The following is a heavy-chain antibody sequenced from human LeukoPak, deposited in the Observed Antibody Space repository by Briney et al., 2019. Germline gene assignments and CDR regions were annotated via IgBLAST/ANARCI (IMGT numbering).Heavy chain of an antibody. J-gene: IGHJ4*02. V-gene: IGHV3-48*01. CDR2: IDTSSTTM. CDR1: GLTFSKYS. CDR3: AKVGYDFWSGYYRTLDFDY. D-gene: IGHD3-3*01. Sequence: GGSLRLSCAASGLTFSKYSMTWVRQAPGKGLEWVSFIDTSSTTMYYTDSVKGRFTISRDNSKNTLYLQMNSLRAEDTAVYYCAKVGYDFWSGYYRTLDFDYWGQGTLVTVSS.